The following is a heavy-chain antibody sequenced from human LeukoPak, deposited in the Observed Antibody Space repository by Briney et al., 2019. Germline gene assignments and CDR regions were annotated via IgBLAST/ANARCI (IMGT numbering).Heavy chain of an antibody. CDR1: GGTFNNYN. Sequence: SVKVSCKASGGTFNNYNINWVRQAPGQGLEWMGTIIPSFGIPSYAEKFKGRVTITADKSTSAAYMELSSLRPEDTAVYYCAREFWGTMVRGGAMDAWGLGTPVIVTS. CDR2: IIPSFGIP. V-gene: IGHV1-69*02. D-gene: IGHD3-10*01. J-gene: IGHJ6*02. CDR3: AREFWGTMVRGGAMDA.